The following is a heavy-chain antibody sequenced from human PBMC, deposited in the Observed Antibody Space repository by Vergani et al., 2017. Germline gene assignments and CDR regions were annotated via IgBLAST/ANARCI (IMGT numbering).Heavy chain of an antibody. D-gene: IGHD3-3*01. V-gene: IGHV4-31*03. CDR3: ARDSRDDFWSGYYMDV. CDR2: IYYSGTT. Sequence: QVQLQESGPGLVKASQTLSLTCSVSGAYVGSGGYYWTWVRQRPGMGLDWIGYIYYSGTTYYNPSLESRLTISLDTSENHLSLKLTSVTDADTAVYYCARDSRDDFWSGYYMDVWGKGTTVTVSS. J-gene: IGHJ6*04. CDR1: GAYVGSGGYY.